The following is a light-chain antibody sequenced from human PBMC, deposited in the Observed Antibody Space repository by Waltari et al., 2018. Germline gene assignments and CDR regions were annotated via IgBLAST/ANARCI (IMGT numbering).Light chain of an antibody. CDR3: CSSAGSSTLYV. Sequence: QSALTQPASVSGSPGQSITISCTGTSSDVGSYNLFSWYQQHPGKAPKLMIYEVSKRPSGVSNRFSGSKSDNTASLTISGLQAEDEADYYCCSSAGSSTLYVFGTGTKVTVL. CDR1: SSDVGSYNL. J-gene: IGLJ1*01. CDR2: EVS. V-gene: IGLV2-23*02.